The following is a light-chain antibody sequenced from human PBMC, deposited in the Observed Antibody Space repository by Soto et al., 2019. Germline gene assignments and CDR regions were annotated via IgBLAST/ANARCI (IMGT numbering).Light chain of an antibody. CDR2: YVD. CDR1: SRDVGAYDY. V-gene: IGLV2-14*03. CDR3: CSYADGSIYF. J-gene: IGLJ1*01. Sequence: QSALTQPASVSGSPGQSITISCTRTSRDVGAYDYVSWYLQYPDKAPQLLIYYVDHRPSGVSSRFSGSKSGNTASLTISGLQAEDEGDYYCCSYADGSIYFFGTGTKLTVL.